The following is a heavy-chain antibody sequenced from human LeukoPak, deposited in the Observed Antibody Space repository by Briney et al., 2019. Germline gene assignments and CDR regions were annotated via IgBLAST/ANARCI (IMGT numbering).Heavy chain of an antibody. CDR3: AKDVYYYGSGSAYFDY. CDR2: IKQDGSEK. Sequence: GGSLRLSCAASGFTFSSYWMSWVRQAPGKGLEWVANIKQDGSEKYYVDSVKGRFTISRDNAKNSLYLQMNSLRAEDTAVYYCAKDVYYYGSGSAYFDYWGQGTLVTVSS. CDR1: GFTFSSYW. J-gene: IGHJ4*02. V-gene: IGHV3-7*01. D-gene: IGHD3-10*01.